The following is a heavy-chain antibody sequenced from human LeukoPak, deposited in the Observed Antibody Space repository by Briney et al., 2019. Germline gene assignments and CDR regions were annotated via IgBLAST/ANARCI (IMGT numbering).Heavy chain of an antibody. Sequence: GGSLRLSCAASGFTFSNYWMSWVRRAPGKGLEWVAHIKQDGSETYYVDAVRGRFTISRDNAKKSLYLQMNSLRAEDTAVYYCARAVVKYYYYYMDVWGKGTPVTVSS. V-gene: IGHV3-7*01. J-gene: IGHJ6*03. CDR1: GFTFSNYW. CDR2: IKQDGSET. CDR3: ARAVVKYYYYYMDV.